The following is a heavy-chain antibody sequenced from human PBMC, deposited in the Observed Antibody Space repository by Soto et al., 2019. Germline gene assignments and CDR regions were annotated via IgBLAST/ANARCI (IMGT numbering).Heavy chain of an antibody. Sequence: HVQLVQSGAEVKKPGASVKVSCKAAGYTFTGYYMHWVRQAPGQGLEWMGWLNPNSGGTNYAQKYQGWCTMSRDTYISTAYMELSRLRCDDTAVYYCARGRYSDGFGLVYWGQGTLVTVSS. V-gene: IGHV1-2*04. CDR3: ARGRYSDGFGLVY. CDR2: LNPNSGGT. J-gene: IGHJ4*02. D-gene: IGHD5-18*01. CDR1: GYTFTGYY.